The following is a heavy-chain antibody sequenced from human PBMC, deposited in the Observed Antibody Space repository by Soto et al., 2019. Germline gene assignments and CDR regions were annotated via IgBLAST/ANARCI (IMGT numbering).Heavy chain of an antibody. J-gene: IGHJ6*03. Sequence: GESLKISCKGSGYSFTSYWIGWVRQMPGKGLEWMGIIYPGDSDTRYSPSFQGQVTISADKSISTAYLQWSSLKASDTAMYYCARIYSGYARLGYYYYYYMDVWGKGTTVTVSS. CDR2: IYPGDSDT. CDR3: ARIYSGYARLGYYYYYYMDV. D-gene: IGHD5-12*01. V-gene: IGHV5-51*01. CDR1: GYSFTSYW.